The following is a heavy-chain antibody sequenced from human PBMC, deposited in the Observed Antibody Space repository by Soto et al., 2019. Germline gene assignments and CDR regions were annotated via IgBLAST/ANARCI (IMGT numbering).Heavy chain of an antibody. CDR2: IFSNDEK. J-gene: IGHJ4*02. Sequence: QVTLKESGPVLVKPTETLTLTCTVSGFSLSNARMGVSWIRQPPGKALEWLAHIFSNDEKSYSTSLKSRLTISKDTYKSQVVLTMTNMDPVDTATYYCARAAPYGSGSYYIRYYFDYWGQGTLVTVSS. D-gene: IGHD3-10*01. CDR1: GFSLSNARMG. CDR3: ARAAPYGSGSYYIRYYFDY. V-gene: IGHV2-26*01.